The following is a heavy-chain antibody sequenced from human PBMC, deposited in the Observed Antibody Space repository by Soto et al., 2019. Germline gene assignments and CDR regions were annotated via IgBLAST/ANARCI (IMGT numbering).Heavy chain of an antibody. CDR2: INHSGST. V-gene: IGHV4-34*01. Sequence: PSETLSLTCAVYGGSFSCYYWSCIRQPPGKGLAWIGEINHSGSTNYNPSLKSRVTISVDTSKNQFSLRLSSVTAADTAVYYCARGSSSSWFNWFDTWGQGTLVTVSS. CDR3: ARGSSSSWFNWFDT. J-gene: IGHJ5*02. CDR1: GGSFSCYY. D-gene: IGHD6-13*01.